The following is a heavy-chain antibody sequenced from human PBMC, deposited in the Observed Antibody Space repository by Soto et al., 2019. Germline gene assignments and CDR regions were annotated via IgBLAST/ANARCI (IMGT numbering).Heavy chain of an antibody. Sequence: ESLKISCKGSGYSFTSYWIGWVRQMPGKGLEWMGIIYPGDSDTRYSPSFQGQVTISADKSISTAYLQWSSLKASDTAMYYCARHTSLRTGANNYYYYGMDVWGQGTTVPVSS. CDR3: ARHTSLRTGANNYYYYGMDV. CDR1: GYSFTSYW. V-gene: IGHV5-51*01. D-gene: IGHD1-26*01. J-gene: IGHJ6*02. CDR2: IYPGDSDT.